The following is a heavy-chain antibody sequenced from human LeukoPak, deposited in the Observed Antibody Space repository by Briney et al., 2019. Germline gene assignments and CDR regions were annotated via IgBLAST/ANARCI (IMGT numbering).Heavy chain of an antibody. CDR1: GFTVYGNY. J-gene: IGHJ4*02. CDR3: ARDGAVLTGYYDY. V-gene: IGHV3-66*01. D-gene: IGHD3-9*01. Sequence: GGSLRLSCAASGFTVYGNYLTWVRQAPGKGLEWVATIYSGGSTYYADSVTGRFTISGDNSKNTLYLQMNSLRAEDTAVYYCARDGAVLTGYYDYWGQGTLVTVSS. CDR2: IYSGGST.